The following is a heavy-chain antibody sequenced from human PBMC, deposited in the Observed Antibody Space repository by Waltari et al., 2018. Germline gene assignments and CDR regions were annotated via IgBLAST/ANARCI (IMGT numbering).Heavy chain of an antibody. CDR2: IYHSGST. D-gene: IGHD6-13*01. CDR1: GYSINSGYY. Sequence: QVQLQESGPGLVKPSETLSLTCAVSGYSINSGYYWGWIRQPPGKGLEWIGSIYHSGSTYYTPSLTSRFTISVDTSKNQFSLKLSSVTAADTAVYYCARRIAGDAFDIWGQGTMVTVSS. CDR3: ARRIAGDAFDI. J-gene: IGHJ3*02. V-gene: IGHV4-38-2*01.